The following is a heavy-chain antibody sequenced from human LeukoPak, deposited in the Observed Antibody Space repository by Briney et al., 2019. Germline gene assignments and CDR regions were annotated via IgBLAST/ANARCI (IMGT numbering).Heavy chain of an antibody. V-gene: IGHV4-59*08. D-gene: IGHD1-26*01. CDR2: IYYSGST. Sequence: PSETPSLTCTVSGGSISNYYWSWIRQPPGKGLEWIGYIYYSGSTNYNPSLKSRLTISVDTSKNQFSLNLNSVTAADTAVYYCARRMMGGSAFDYWGQGTLVIVSS. J-gene: IGHJ4*02. CDR1: GGSISNYY. CDR3: ARRMMGGSAFDY.